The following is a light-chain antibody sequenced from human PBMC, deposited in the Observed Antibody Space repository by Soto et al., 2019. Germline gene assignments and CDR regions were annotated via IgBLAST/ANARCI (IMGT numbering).Light chain of an antibody. V-gene: IGKV3-15*01. Sequence: EIVMTQSPATLSVSPGERVTLSCGARQSVGSNLAWYQQTPGQAPRVVIYDASTRATVIPARFSGSGSGTEFTLTIRSLQSEDFATYYCQQLNSYPLTFGGGTKGDI. CDR3: QQLNSYPLT. CDR2: DAS. CDR1: QSVGSN. J-gene: IGKJ4*01.